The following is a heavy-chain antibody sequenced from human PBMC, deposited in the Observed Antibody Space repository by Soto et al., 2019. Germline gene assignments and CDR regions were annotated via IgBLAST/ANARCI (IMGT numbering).Heavy chain of an antibody. CDR2: IYATGTT. CDR1: GASISGFY. J-gene: IGHJ5*02. D-gene: IGHD1-1*01. V-gene: IGHV4-4*07. Sequence: KPSETLSLTCTVSGASISGFYWSRIRKSAGKGLEWIGRIYATGTTDYNPSLKSRVMMSVDTSKKQFSLKLRSVTAADTAVYYCVRDGTKTLRDWFDPWGQGISVTVS. CDR3: VRDGTKTLRDWFDP.